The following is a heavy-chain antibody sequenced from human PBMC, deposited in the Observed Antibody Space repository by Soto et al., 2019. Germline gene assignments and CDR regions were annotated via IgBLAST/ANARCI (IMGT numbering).Heavy chain of an antibody. CDR3: ARRVRSLHFES. D-gene: IGHD6-19*01. Sequence: QVQLQESGPGLVKPSEPLSLTCTVSSGSVSSGSYYWSWVRQRPGKGLELIGYIYFDGTTNYNPSLKSRVTIALDTPKNQFSLKVTPVNAADTAVYYCARRVRSLHFESWGQGTLVTVSS. J-gene: IGHJ4*02. CDR1: SGSVSSGSYY. CDR2: IYFDGTT. V-gene: IGHV4-61*01.